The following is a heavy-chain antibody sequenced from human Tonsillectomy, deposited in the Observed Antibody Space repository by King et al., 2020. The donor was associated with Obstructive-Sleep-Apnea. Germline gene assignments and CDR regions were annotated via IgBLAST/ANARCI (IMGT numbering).Heavy chain of an antibody. J-gene: IGHJ4*02. Sequence: QLVQSGAEVKKPGSSVKVSCQASGGSFSSHAISWVRQAPGQGLEWMGGIIPTFDTANYAQKFQGRVTITADKSTSTAYMELSSLRSEDTAVYYCARGTTTISQLEYWGQGTPGTVSS. CDR3: ARGTTTISQLEY. CDR2: IIPTFDTA. V-gene: IGHV1-69*06. CDR1: GGSFSSHA. D-gene: IGHD4-11*01.